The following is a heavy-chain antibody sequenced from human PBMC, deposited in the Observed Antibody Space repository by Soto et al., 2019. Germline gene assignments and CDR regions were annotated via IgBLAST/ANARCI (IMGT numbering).Heavy chain of an antibody. CDR3: AKDPVYYYYGMDV. CDR2: ISGSGGST. V-gene: IGHV3-23*01. Sequence: EVQLLESGGGLVQPGGSLRLSCAASGFTFSSYAMSWVRQAPGKGLERVSAISGSGGSTYYADSVKGRFTISRDNSKNTLYLQMNSLRAEDTAVYYCAKDPVYYYYGMDVWGQGTTVTVSS. J-gene: IGHJ6*02. CDR1: GFTFSSYA.